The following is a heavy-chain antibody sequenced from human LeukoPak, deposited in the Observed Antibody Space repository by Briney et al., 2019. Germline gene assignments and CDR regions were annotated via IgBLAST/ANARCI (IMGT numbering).Heavy chain of an antibody. D-gene: IGHD4-17*01. Sequence: RPSETLSLTCAVSGGSFSGYYWTWIRQPPGKGLEWIGEINHSGSANYSPSLKSRVTISLDTSKNQFSLKLSSVTAADTAVYYCARGQGTVTTHWGQGTLVTVSS. CDR1: GGSFSGYY. V-gene: IGHV4-34*01. CDR3: ARGQGTVTTH. J-gene: IGHJ4*02. CDR2: INHSGSA.